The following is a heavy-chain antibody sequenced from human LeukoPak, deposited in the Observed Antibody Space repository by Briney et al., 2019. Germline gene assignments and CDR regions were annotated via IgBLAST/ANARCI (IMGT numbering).Heavy chain of an antibody. CDR2: IHYTGST. Sequence: PSETLSLTCTVSGASISNYYCSWIRQPPGKGLEWIGYIHYTGSTNYNPSLKSRITISVDTSKNQFSLKLRSVTAADTAVYYCARDWAGYSSGWYGNWFDPWGREPWSPSPQ. V-gene: IGHV4-59*01. D-gene: IGHD6-19*01. CDR3: ARDWAGYSSGWYGNWFDP. J-gene: IGHJ5*02. CDR1: GASISNYY.